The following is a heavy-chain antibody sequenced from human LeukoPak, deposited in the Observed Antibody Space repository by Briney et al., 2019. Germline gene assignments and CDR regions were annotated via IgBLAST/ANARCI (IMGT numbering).Heavy chain of an antibody. Sequence: GGSLRLSCAASGFTFSTYGMSWVRQAPGKGLEWVANIKEDGSEEYYVDSVTGRFTISRDNAKNSLYLQMNSLRAEDTAVYYCAREGMIFGVFHYMDVWGKETTVSVSS. CDR1: GFTFSTYG. V-gene: IGHV3-7*01. D-gene: IGHD3-3*01. J-gene: IGHJ6*03. CDR2: IKEDGSEE. CDR3: AREGMIFGVFHYMDV.